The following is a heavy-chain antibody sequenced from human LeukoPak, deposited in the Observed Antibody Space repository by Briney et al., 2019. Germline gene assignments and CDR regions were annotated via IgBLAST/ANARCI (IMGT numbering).Heavy chain of an antibody. CDR3: ARDRAVATIGGVDY. CDR1: GYTFTGYY. J-gene: IGHJ4*02. Sequence: GASVKVSCKASGYTFTGYYIHWVRQAPGQGLEWMGCIEPNSGGTNYAQKFQGRVTMTRDTSISTAYMELSRLRSDDTAVYYCARDRAVATIGGVDYWGQGTLVTVSS. CDR2: IEPNSGGT. D-gene: IGHD5-12*01. V-gene: IGHV1-2*02.